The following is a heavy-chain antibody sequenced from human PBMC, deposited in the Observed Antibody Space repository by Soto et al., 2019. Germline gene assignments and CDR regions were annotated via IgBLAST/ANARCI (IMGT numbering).Heavy chain of an antibody. V-gene: IGHV1-69*01. CDR1: GGTFSSYA. Sequence: QVQLVQSGAEVKKPGSSVKVSCKASGGTFSSYAISWVRQALGQGLEWMGGIIPIFGTANYAQKFQGRVTITADESTSTAYMELSSLRSEDTAVYYCARENRFLEWLLCWFDPWGQGTLVTVSS. CDR3: ARENRFLEWLLCWFDP. J-gene: IGHJ5*02. D-gene: IGHD3-3*01. CDR2: IIPIFGTA.